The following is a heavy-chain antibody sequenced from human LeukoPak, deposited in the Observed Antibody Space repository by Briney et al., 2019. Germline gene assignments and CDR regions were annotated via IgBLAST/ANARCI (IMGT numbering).Heavy chain of an antibody. V-gene: IGHV1-46*01. CDR3: ARAGGYYYDSSGYIDY. Sequence: ASVKVSCKASGYTFTSYYMHWVRQAPGQGLEWMGIINPSGGSTSYAQKFQGRVTMTRDTSTSTVYMELSSLRSEDTAVYYCARAGGYYYDSSGYIDYWGQGTLVTVSS. CDR1: GYTFTSYY. CDR2: INPSGGST. J-gene: IGHJ4*02. D-gene: IGHD3-22*01.